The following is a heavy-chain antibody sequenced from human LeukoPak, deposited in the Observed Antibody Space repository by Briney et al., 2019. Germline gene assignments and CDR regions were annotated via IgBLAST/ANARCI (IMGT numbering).Heavy chain of an antibody. V-gene: IGHV3-30*18. CDR2: ISYDGSNK. CDR1: GFTFSSYG. D-gene: IGHD2-8*01. CDR3: AKEYCSNSVCHSLDY. Sequence: GRSLRLSCAASGFTFSSYGMHWVRQAPSKGLEWVAVISYDGSNKYYADSVKGRFTISRDNSKNTLYLQMNSLRAEDTAVYYCAKEYCSNSVCHSLDYWGQGTLVTVSS. J-gene: IGHJ4*02.